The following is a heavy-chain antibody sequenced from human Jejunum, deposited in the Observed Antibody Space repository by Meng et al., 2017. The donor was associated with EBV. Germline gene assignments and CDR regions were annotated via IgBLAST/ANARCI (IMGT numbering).Heavy chain of an antibody. Sequence: QSPLQHRGPRLVKPPGLLCLTVGFSAHSIRSTETWWSCVHQPPGKGLEWIGEIFHAGYTNYNPTLKSQVTMSVDTSKTQFSLNLSSVTAADSSVYYCARGSHYTWDVWGQGTLVTVSS. V-gene: IGHV4-4*03. D-gene: IGHD3-16*01. CDR2: IFHAGYT. CDR3: ARGSHYTWDV. J-gene: IGHJ4*02. CDR1: AHSIRSTETW.